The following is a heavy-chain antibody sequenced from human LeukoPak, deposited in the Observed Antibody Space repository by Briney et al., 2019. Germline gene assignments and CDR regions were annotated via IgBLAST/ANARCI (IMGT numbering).Heavy chain of an antibody. D-gene: IGHD3-16*01. CDR2: TSTSNGDT. J-gene: IGHJ4*02. CDR3: AREGLGELTLDY. Sequence: ASVKVSCKASGGTFSSYAINWVRQAPGQGLEWMGWTSTSNGDTTYTQKFQGRVIMTTDTSTNTAYMEVRSLRSDDTAIYYCAREGLGELTLDYWGQGTLVIVST. CDR1: GGTFSSYA. V-gene: IGHV1-18*01.